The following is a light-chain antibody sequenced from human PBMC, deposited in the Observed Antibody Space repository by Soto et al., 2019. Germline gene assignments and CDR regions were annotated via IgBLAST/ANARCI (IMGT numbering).Light chain of an antibody. J-gene: IGKJ1*01. CDR1: QSVINN. CDR2: DAS. CDR3: QQYNNWPPWT. Sequence: EIGMTQSLATLSVSPGERATLSCRASQSVINNLAWYQQKPGQAPRLLIYDASTRATGIPARFSGSGSGTEFTLTISSLQSEDFAVYYCQQYNNWPPWTFGQGTKVEIK. V-gene: IGKV3-15*01.